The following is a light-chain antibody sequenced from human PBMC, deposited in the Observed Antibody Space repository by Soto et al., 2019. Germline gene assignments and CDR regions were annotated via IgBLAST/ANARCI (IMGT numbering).Light chain of an antibody. CDR3: GSYTSSSTHFGV. J-gene: IGLJ3*02. Sequence: QSALTQPASASGSPGQSITISCTGTSSDVGGYNYVSWYQQHPGKAPKLMIYDVSNRPSGVSNRFSGSKSGNTASLTISGLQAEDEADYYCGSYTSSSTHFGVFGGGTKLTVL. CDR1: SSDVGGYNY. CDR2: DVS. V-gene: IGLV2-14*01.